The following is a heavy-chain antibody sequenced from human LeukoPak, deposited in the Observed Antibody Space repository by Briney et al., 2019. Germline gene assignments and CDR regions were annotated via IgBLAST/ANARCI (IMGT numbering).Heavy chain of an antibody. Sequence: GESLKISCKGSGYSFTSYWIGWVRQMPGKGLEWMGIIYPGDSDTSYSTSFQGQVPISADKSISTAYLQWSSLKASDTAMYYCARLGSDSSGYYYKYFDYWGQGTLVTVSS. V-gene: IGHV5-51*01. CDR1: GYSFTSYW. D-gene: IGHD3-22*01. CDR3: ARLGSDSSGYYYKYFDY. J-gene: IGHJ4*02. CDR2: IYPGDSDT.